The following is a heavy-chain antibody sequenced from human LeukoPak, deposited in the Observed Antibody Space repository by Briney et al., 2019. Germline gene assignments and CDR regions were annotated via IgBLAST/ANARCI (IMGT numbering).Heavy chain of an antibody. CDR1: GYTFTSYA. CDR3: ARAGITTTGPLFQH. V-gene: IGHV1-3*01. D-gene: IGHD6-13*01. Sequence: ASVKVSCKASGYTFTSYAMHWVRQAPGQRLEWMGWINAGNGNTKYSQKFQGRVTITRDTSASTAYMELSSLRSEDTAVYYCARAGITTTGPLFQHWGQGTLVTVSS. CDR2: INAGNGNT. J-gene: IGHJ1*01.